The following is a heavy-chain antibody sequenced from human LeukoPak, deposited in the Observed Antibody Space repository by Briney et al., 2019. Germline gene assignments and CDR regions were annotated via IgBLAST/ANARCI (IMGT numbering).Heavy chain of an antibody. CDR2: IYSIGST. Sequence: SETLSLSCSVSGGSISSYYWSWIRQPPGKGLEWIGNIYSIGSTNYNPSLKSRVTISVDTSKNQFSLKLSSVSAADTAVYYCARTRGYSYGPSDYWGQRTLVTVSS. CDR3: ARTRGYSYGPSDY. D-gene: IGHD5-18*01. J-gene: IGHJ4*02. V-gene: IGHV4-59*01. CDR1: GGSISSYY.